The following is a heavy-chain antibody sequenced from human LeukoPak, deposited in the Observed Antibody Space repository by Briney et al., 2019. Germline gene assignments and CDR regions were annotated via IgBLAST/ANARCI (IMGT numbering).Heavy chain of an antibody. CDR3: ARDVGGSGLDY. Sequence: SETLSLTCTVSGGSISSYYWSWIRQPPGKGLEWIGYIYYSGSTNYNPSLKSRVTISVDTSKNQFSLKLSSVTAADTAVYYCARDVGGSGLDYWGQGTLVTVSS. D-gene: IGHD3-16*01. CDR1: GGSISSYY. CDR2: IYYSGST. J-gene: IGHJ4*02. V-gene: IGHV4-59*01.